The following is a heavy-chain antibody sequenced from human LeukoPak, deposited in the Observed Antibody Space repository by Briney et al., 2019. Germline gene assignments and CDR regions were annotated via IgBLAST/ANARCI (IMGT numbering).Heavy chain of an antibody. CDR1: GFTFSSYW. CDR3: AENYYDSRGYFGY. Sequence: AGSLRLSCAASGFTFSSYWMHWVRQAPGKGLVWVSRINNDGSSTSYADSVKGRFTISRDNAKNTLYLQVNSLRAEDTAVYYCAENYYDSRGYFGYWGRGTLVTVSS. V-gene: IGHV3-74*01. J-gene: IGHJ4*02. CDR2: INNDGSST. D-gene: IGHD3-22*01.